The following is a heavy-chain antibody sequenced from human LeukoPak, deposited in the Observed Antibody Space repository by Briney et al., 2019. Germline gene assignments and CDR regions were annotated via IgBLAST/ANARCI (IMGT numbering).Heavy chain of an antibody. CDR2: IHHSGRL. CDR3: ARHKDYGFDF. D-gene: IGHD4-17*01. V-gene: IGHV4-30-2*06. CDR1: GASITSGGYA. J-gene: IGHJ4*02. Sequence: SETLSLTCTVSGASITSGGYAWSWIRQSPGKGLECIGYIHHSGRLYYNPSLRSRVTLSTQRPKNQFSLRLTSVAAADTAVYYCARHKDYGFDFWGPGILVTVSS.